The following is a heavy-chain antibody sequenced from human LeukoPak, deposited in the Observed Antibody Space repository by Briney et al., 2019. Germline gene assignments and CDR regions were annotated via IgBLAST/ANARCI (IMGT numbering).Heavy chain of an antibody. Sequence: SETLSLTCTVSGGSISSSSYYWGWIRQPPGKGLEWIGSIYYSGSTYYNPSLKSRVTISVDTSKNPFSLKLSSVTAADTAVYYCARGDYSSSWHYYFDYWGQGTLVTVSS. V-gene: IGHV4-39*01. CDR2: IYYSGST. CDR3: ARGDYSSSWHYYFDY. D-gene: IGHD6-13*01. CDR1: GGSISSSSYY. J-gene: IGHJ4*02.